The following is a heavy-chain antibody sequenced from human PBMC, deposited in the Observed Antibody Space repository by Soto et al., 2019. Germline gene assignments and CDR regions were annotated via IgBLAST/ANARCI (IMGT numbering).Heavy chain of an antibody. J-gene: IGHJ6*03. CDR1: GGSINNFY. V-gene: IGHV4-4*07. CDR3: ARVRGPVLHAFHYDLDV. Sequence: QVQLVESGPGLVKASETLSLTCTVVGGSINNFYWSWVRQSAGKGLEWIGRIYSSGKSNYNPSLKSRVTMSVDTSKNQFSLRLTPVTAADTAMYYCARVRGPVLHAFHYDLDVWGQGTTVTV. D-gene: IGHD2-2*01. CDR2: IYSSGKS.